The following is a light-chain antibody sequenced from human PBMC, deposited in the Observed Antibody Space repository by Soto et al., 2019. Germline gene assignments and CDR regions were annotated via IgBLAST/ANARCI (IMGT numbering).Light chain of an antibody. V-gene: IGKV3-11*01. CDR1: RSVSSY. J-gene: IGKJ1*01. CDR3: QQRSNWPRT. CDR2: DAS. Sequence: EIVLTQSRGTLSLSPGERATLSCRASRSVSSYLAWYQQKPGQAPRLLIYDASNRATGIPARFSGSGSGTDFTLTISSLEPEDFAVYYCQQRSNWPRTFGQGTKVDI.